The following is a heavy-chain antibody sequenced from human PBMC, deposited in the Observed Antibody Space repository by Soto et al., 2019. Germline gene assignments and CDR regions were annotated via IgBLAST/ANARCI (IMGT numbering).Heavy chain of an antibody. CDR2: IWYDGSNK. V-gene: IGHV3-33*01. Sequence: QVQLVESGGGVVQPGRSLRLSCAASGFTFSSYGMHWVRQAPGKGLEWVAVIWYDGSNKYYADSVKGRFTISRDNSKNTLYLQMNSLRAEDTAVYYCARDRDLDDAFDIWGQGTMVTVSS. CDR3: ARDRDLDDAFDI. J-gene: IGHJ3*02. D-gene: IGHD1-1*01. CDR1: GFTFSSYG.